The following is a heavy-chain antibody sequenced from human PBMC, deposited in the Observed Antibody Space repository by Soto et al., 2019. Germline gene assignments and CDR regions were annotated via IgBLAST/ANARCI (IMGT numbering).Heavy chain of an antibody. Sequence: SGPTLVNPTETLTLTCTVSGFSLSNARMGVSWIRQPPGKALEWLAHIFSNDEKSYSTSLKSRLTISKDTSKSQVVLTMTNMEHLDTPLFYFAGISYDFWRGYYEYYFDYGGQGTLVTVPS. V-gene: IGHV2-26*01. CDR1: GFSLSNARMG. J-gene: IGHJ4*02. CDR3: AGISYDFWRGYYEYYFDY. CDR2: IFSNDEK. D-gene: IGHD3-3*01.